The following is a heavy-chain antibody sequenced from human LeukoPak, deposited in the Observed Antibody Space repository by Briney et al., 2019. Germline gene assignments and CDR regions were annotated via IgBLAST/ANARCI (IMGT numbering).Heavy chain of an antibody. CDR1: GFTFSDYY. D-gene: IGHD3-10*01. CDR3: ARTWKGDMVRGVIYFDY. V-gene: IGHV3-11*01. J-gene: IGHJ4*02. Sequence: NTGGSLRLSCAASGFTFSDYYMSWIRQAPGKGLEWVSYISSSGSTIYYADSVKGRFTISRDNAKNSLYLQMNSLRAEDTAVYYCARTWKGDMVRGVIYFDYWGQGTLVTVSS. CDR2: ISSSGSTI.